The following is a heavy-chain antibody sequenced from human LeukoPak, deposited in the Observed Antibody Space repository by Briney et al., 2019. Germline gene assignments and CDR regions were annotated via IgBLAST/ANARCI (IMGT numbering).Heavy chain of an antibody. D-gene: IGHD5-18*01. V-gene: IGHV3-21*01. Sequence: PGGSLRLSCAASGFTFSSYTMNWVRQAPGKGLEWLSSISSSSSDKYFADSVKGRFTISRDNAKKSLYLQMNSLRVEYTAVYYCARVGPSYGYVDYWGQGTLVTVSS. CDR1: GFTFSSYT. CDR2: ISSSSSDK. J-gene: IGHJ4*02. CDR3: ARVGPSYGYVDY.